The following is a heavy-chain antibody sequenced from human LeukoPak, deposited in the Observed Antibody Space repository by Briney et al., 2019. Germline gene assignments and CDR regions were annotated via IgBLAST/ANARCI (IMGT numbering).Heavy chain of an antibody. D-gene: IGHD2-15*01. CDR2: INNDGDST. J-gene: IGHJ1*01. Sequence: PGVSLRLSCAASGFTFSSYAMSWVRQAPGKGLEWVSAINNDGDSTYSADSVKGRFTVSGDNSKNTLYLQMNSLRAEDAAVYYCAQQVGYCSSGNCYFTYWGQGTLVTVSS. V-gene: IGHV3-23*01. CDR3: AQQVGYCSSGNCYFTY. CDR1: GFTFSSYA.